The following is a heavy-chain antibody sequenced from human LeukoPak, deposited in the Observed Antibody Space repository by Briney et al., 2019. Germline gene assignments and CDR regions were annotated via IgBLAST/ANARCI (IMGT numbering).Heavy chain of an antibody. D-gene: IGHD2-21*01. V-gene: IGHV4-30-4*01. CDR2: IYYSGST. J-gene: IGHJ6*04. CDR3: ARDLLDYYYGMDV. CDR1: GGSISSGDYY. Sequence: PQTLSLTCTVSGGSISSGDYYWSWIRQPPGKGLEWIGYIYYSGSTYYNPSLKSRVTISVDTSKNQFSLKLSSVTAADTAVYYCARDLLDYYYGMDVWGKGTTVTVSS.